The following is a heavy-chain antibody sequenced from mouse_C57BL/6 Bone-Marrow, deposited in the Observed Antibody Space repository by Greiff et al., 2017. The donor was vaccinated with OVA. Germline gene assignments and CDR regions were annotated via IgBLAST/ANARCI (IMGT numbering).Heavy chain of an antibody. CDR3: AREGKIYYGYDEEAYYDAMDY. V-gene: IGHV1-81*01. Sequence: QVQLKQSGAELARPGASVKLSCKASGYTFTSYGISWVKQRTGQGLEWIGEIYPRSGNTYYTEKFKGKATLTADKSSSTAYLELRSLTSEDSAVYFCAREGKIYYGYDEEAYYDAMDYWGQGTSVTVSA. J-gene: IGHJ4*01. D-gene: IGHD2-2*01. CDR1: GYTFTSYG. CDR2: IYPRSGNT.